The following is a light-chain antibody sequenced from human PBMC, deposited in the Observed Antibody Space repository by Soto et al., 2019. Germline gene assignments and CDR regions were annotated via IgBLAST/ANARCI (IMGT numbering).Light chain of an antibody. V-gene: IGKV3-20*01. CDR1: QSVSSSY. CDR3: QHYSSSPPSWT. Sequence: EIVLTQSPGTLSLSPGERATLFCRASQSVSSSYLAWYQQKPGQAPRLLIYYASSRATGTPDRFSGSGSGTDFTLTISRLEPEDFAVYYCQHYSSSPPSWTFGQGTTVEIK. CDR2: YAS. J-gene: IGKJ1*01.